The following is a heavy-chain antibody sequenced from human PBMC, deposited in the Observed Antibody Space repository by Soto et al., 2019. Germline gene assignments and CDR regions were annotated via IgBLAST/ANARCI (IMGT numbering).Heavy chain of an antibody. CDR1: GYTFTRYA. CDR2: INTGNGNT. D-gene: IGHD2-15*01. Sequence: QVQLVQSGAEVKKPGASVKVSCKASGYTFTRYAMHWVRQAPGQGLEWMGWINTGNGNTHYSQKFQGRVTFTRDASATTAYMELSSLTSEDTAVYYCARNVDYSDPWGQGTLVTVSS. V-gene: IGHV1-3*04. J-gene: IGHJ5*02. CDR3: ARNVDYSDP.